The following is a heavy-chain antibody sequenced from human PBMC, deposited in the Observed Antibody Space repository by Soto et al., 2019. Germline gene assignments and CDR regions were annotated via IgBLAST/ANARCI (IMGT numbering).Heavy chain of an antibody. D-gene: IGHD6-13*01. CDR2: IYYSGST. J-gene: IGHJ6*02. V-gene: IGHV4-59*01. Sequence: QVQLQESGPGLVKPSETLSLTCTVSGGSISSYYWSWIRQPPGKGLEWIGYIYYSGSTNYNPSLKSRVTISVDTSKNQFSLKLSSVTAADTAVYYCARHIAAAGTGVDVWGQGTTVTVSS. CDR3: ARHIAAAGTGVDV. CDR1: GGSISSYY.